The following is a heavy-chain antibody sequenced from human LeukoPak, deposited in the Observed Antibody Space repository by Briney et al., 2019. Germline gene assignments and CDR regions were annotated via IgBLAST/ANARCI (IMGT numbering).Heavy chain of an antibody. CDR2: ISWYSGSI. CDR3: AKEVRYFSSTSCLGFDY. V-gene: IGHV3-9*01. J-gene: IGHJ4*02. Sequence: PGGSLRLSCAASGFTFDDYAMHWVRQAPGKGVEGVSGISWYSGSIGYADSVKGRFTISRDNAKNSLYLQMNSLRAEDTAVYYCAKEVRYFSSTSCLGFDYWGQGTLVTVSS. CDR1: GFTFDDYA. D-gene: IGHD2-2*01.